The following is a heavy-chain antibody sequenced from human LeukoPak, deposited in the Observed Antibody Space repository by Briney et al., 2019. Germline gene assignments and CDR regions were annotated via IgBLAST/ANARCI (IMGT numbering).Heavy chain of an antibody. J-gene: IGHJ5*02. Sequence: PGGSLRLSCAASGFTFSSYAMHWVRQAPGKGLEWVAVISYDGSNKYYADSVKGRFTISRDNSKNTLYLQMNSLRAEDTAVYYCAKDSTLRLRYNWFDPWGQGTLVTVSS. D-gene: IGHD2/OR15-2a*01. CDR2: ISYDGSNK. V-gene: IGHV3-30-3*01. CDR1: GFTFSSYA. CDR3: AKDSTLRLRYNWFDP.